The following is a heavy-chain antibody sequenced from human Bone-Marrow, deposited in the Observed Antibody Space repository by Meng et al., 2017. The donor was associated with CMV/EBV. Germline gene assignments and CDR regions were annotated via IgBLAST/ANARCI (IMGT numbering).Heavy chain of an antibody. CDR1: GYTFTSYG. D-gene: IGHD4-11*01. J-gene: IGHJ5*02. CDR2: ISAYNGNT. Sequence: ASVKVSCKASGYTFTSYGISWVRQAPGQGLEWMGWISAYNGNTNYAQKLQGRVTMTTDTTTSTAYMELRSLRPDDTAVYYCARVVMTTVTTGWFDPWGQGTRVTGSS. V-gene: IGHV1-18*01. CDR3: ARVVMTTVTTGWFDP.